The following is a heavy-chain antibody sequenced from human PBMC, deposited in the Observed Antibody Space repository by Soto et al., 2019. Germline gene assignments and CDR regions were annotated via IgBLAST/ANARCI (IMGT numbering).Heavy chain of an antibody. V-gene: IGHV3-23*01. J-gene: IGHJ6*02. Sequence: LRLSCAAFGFTFRSYAMSWVRQAPGKGLEWVSALTDSGGSTYYADSVQGRLTISRDNSKNMVYLQMNSLRAEDTAVYYCAKDYSSTWYPGHGMGVWGQGTTVTVSS. D-gene: IGHD6-13*01. CDR3: AKDYSSTWYPGHGMGV. CDR2: LTDSGGST. CDR1: GFTFRSYA.